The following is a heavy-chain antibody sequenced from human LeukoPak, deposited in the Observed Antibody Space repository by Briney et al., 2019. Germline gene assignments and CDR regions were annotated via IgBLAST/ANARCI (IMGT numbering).Heavy chain of an antibody. CDR3: ARYHPTTYYYDSSGYWN. J-gene: IGHJ4*02. Sequence: TSETLSLTCAVSGYSISSGYYWGWIRQPPGKGLEWIRSIYHSGSTYYNPSLKSRVTISVDTSKNQFSLKLSSVTAADTAVYYCARYHPTTYYYDSSGYWNWGQGTLVTVSS. CDR2: IYHSGST. V-gene: IGHV4-38-2*01. D-gene: IGHD3-22*01. CDR1: GYSISSGYY.